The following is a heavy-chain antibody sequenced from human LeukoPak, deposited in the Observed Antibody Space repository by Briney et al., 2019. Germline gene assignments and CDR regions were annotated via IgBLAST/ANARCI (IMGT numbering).Heavy chain of an antibody. CDR2: IKPDGSER. CDR1: GFTLSNYW. Sequence: PGGSLRLSCVASGFTLSNYWMSWVRQAPGKGLEWVANIKPDGSERYYVDSVKGRFTISRDNSKNTLYLQMNSLRAEDTAVYYCAKAWDFWSQLFFDYWGQGTLVTVSS. J-gene: IGHJ4*02. D-gene: IGHD3-3*01. CDR3: AKAWDFWSQLFFDY. V-gene: IGHV3-7*03.